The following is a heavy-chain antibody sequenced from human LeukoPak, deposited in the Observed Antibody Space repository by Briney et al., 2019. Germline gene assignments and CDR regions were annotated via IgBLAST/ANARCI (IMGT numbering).Heavy chain of an antibody. CDR3: ARVRGSSGWYGGFDY. CDR2: INWNGGST. V-gene: IGHV3-20*04. Sequence: GGSLRLSCAASGFTFDDYGMTWVRPAPGKGLKWVSGINWNGGSTGYADSVKGRFTISRDNAKKSLYLQMNSLRDEDAALYYCARVRGSSGWYGGFDYWGQGTLVTVSS. J-gene: IGHJ4*02. D-gene: IGHD6-19*01. CDR1: GFTFDDYG.